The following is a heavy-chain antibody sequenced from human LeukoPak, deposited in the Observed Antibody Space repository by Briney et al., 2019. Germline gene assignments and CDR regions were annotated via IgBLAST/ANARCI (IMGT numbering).Heavy chain of an antibody. Sequence: GGSLRLSCAASGFTFSSYSMNWVRQAPGKGLEWVSSISSRSYIYYADSVKGRFTISRDNAKHSLYLQMNSLRAEDTAVYYCARDGSYSSSWYFDYWGQGTLVTVSS. CDR2: ISSRSYI. J-gene: IGHJ4*02. CDR1: GFTFSSYS. D-gene: IGHD6-13*01. V-gene: IGHV3-21*01. CDR3: ARDGSYSSSWYFDY.